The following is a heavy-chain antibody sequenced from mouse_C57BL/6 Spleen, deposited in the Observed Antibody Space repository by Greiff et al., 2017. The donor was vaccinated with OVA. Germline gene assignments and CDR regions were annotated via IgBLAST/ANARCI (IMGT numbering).Heavy chain of an antibody. D-gene: IGHD2-14*01. CDR2: IDPETGGT. V-gene: IGHV1-15*01. CDR3: TRGGTFAY. CDR1: GYTFTDYE. Sequence: QVQLQQSGAELVRPGASVTLSCKASGYTFTDYEMHWVKQTPVHGLEWIGAIDPETGGTAYNQKFKGKAILTADKSSSTAYMALRSLTSEDSAAYYCTRGGTFAYWGQGTLVTVSA. J-gene: IGHJ3*01.